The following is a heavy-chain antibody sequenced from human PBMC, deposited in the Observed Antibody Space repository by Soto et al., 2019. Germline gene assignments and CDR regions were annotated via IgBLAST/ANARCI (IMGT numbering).Heavy chain of an antibody. CDR2: ISAYNGNT. CDR1: GYIFRSHG. CDR3: ARPFGDYGDYAWSLRY. Sequence: QVQLVQSGAEVKKPGASVKVSCKASGYIFRSHGVSWMRQAPGQGLEWMGWISAYNGNTDYAQKFQGRVTMTTDTSTSTAYMELRSLTSDDTAVYYCARPFGDYGDYAWSLRYWGQGTLVTVSS. J-gene: IGHJ4*02. V-gene: IGHV1-18*01. D-gene: IGHD4-17*01.